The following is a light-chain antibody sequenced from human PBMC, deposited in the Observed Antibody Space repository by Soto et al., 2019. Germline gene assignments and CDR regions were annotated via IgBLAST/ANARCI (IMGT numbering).Light chain of an antibody. CDR3: SSYTSTSTIVV. V-gene: IGLV2-14*01. CDR2: DVT. CDR1: SIDVGDYNY. Sequence: QSVLTQPASVSGSPGQSITISCTGTSIDVGDYNYVSWYQQHPGKAPKLMIYDVTIRPSGVSNRLSGSKSGNTASLTSSGRQAEDEAEYYCSSYTSTSTIVVFGGGTKVTVL. J-gene: IGLJ2*01.